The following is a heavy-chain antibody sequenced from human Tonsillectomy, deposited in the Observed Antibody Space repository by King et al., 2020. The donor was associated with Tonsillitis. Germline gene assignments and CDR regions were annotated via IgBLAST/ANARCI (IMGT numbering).Heavy chain of an antibody. V-gene: IGHV1-18*01. CDR2: ISAYNGNT. CDR3: AREAYDFWSGYSGWFDP. J-gene: IGHJ5*02. D-gene: IGHD3-3*01. CDR1: GYTFTSYG. Sequence: VQLVESGAEVKKPGASVKVSCKASGYTFTSYGISWVRQAPGQGLEWMGWISAYNGNTNYAQKLQGRVTMTTDTSTSTAYMGLRSLRSDDTAGYYCAREAYDFWSGYSGWFDPWGQGTLVTVSS.